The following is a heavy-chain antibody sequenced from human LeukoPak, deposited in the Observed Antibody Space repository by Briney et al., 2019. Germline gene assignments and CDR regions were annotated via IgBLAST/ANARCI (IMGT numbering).Heavy chain of an antibody. D-gene: IGHD2-15*01. J-gene: IGHJ2*01. CDR1: GFTFSSYA. V-gene: IGHV3-23*01. Sequence: RGSLRLSCAASGFTFSSYAMSWVRQAPGKGLEWVSTISGSGGSTYYADSVKGRFTISRDNSKNTLYLQMNSLRAEDTAVYYCAKDRGYCSGGSCYSDWYFDLWGRGTLVTVSS. CDR2: ISGSGGST. CDR3: AKDRGYCSGGSCYSDWYFDL.